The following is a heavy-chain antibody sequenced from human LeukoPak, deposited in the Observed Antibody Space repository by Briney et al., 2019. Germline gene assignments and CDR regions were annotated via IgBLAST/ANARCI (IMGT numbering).Heavy chain of an antibody. V-gene: IGHV4-59*08. Sequence: AETLSLTCTVSGGSIRSYYWSWIRQPPGRGLEWIGYIYYRGTTNYNPSLKSRVPMSVDTSKNQFSLKLSSVTAADTAVYYCARHSHFAYWGRGTLVTVSS. CDR3: ARHSHFAY. J-gene: IGHJ4*02. CDR2: IYYRGTT. CDR1: GGSIRSYY.